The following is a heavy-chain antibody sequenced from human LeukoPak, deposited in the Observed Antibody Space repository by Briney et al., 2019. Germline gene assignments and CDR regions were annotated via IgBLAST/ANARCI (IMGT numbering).Heavy chain of an antibody. D-gene: IGHD2-21*01. V-gene: IGHV1-18*01. CDR1: GYTFSSYG. CDR3: ARDRAAYCGGECYSLAFDV. CDR2: IHAYNGNT. J-gene: IGHJ3*01. Sequence: ASGKLSCKASGYTFSSYGINWGRQAPGQGLGGMGWIHAYNGNTNNSHTLHVRGTMTTATSTSPGYMELRSLRSDATAVYYCARDRAAYCGGECYSLAFDVWGKGTMVTVSS.